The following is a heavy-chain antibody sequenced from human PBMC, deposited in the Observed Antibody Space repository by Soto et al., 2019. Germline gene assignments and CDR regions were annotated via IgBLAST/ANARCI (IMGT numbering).Heavy chain of an antibody. Sequence: SETLSLTCTVSGGSISSYYWSWIRQPPGKGLEWIGYIYYSGSTNYNPSLKSRVTISVDTSKNQFSLKLSSVTAADTAVYYCARASSIAVAGQYFQHWGQGTLVTVSS. CDR3: ARASSIAVAGQYFQH. CDR2: IYYSGST. V-gene: IGHV4-59*01. CDR1: GGSISSYY. D-gene: IGHD6-19*01. J-gene: IGHJ1*01.